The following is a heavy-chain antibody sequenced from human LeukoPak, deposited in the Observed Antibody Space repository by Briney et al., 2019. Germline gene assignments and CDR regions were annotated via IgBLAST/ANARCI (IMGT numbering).Heavy chain of an antibody. CDR3: AKAGTYDY. V-gene: IGHV3-23*01. Sequence: PGASLRLSCAASGCTFSSYAMSWVRQAPGKGLEGVAGISGSGGSTYYADSVKGRFTIPRDNSKNTLYLQMNSLRAEDTAVYYCAKAGTYDYWGQGTLVTVSS. J-gene: IGHJ4*02. CDR1: GCTFSSYA. D-gene: IGHD6-13*01. CDR2: ISGSGGST.